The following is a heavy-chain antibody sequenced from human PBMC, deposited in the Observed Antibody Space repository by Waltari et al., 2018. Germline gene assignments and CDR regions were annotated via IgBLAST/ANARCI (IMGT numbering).Heavy chain of an antibody. V-gene: IGHV1-69-2*01. D-gene: IGHD6-19*01. CDR1: GYTFSDYN. J-gene: IGHJ3*01. Sequence: EVQLLQSGAELQEPGTTVRISCKVSGYTFSDYNINWEKQAPGKGLRWMGLGEREGRETINADNFQGRVAISADTSTDTACMELSSLRSEDTAVFYCATALGDSSSASRPFDFWGQGTMITVSS. CDR2: GEREGRET. CDR3: ATALGDSSSASRPFDF.